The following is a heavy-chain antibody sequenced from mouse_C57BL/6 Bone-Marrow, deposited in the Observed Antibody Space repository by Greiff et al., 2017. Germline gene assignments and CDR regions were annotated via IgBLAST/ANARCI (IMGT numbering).Heavy chain of an antibody. CDR3: ARGSDPIYYDYDGAWFAY. D-gene: IGHD2-4*01. CDR2: IWSGGST. V-gene: IGHV2-2*01. J-gene: IGHJ3*01. CDR1: GFSLTSYG. Sequence: QVQLQQSGPGLVQPSQSLSITCTVSGFSLTSYGVHWVRQSPGKGLEWLGVIWSGGSTDYNAAFISRLSISKDNSKSPVFFKMDSLQADDTAIYYCARGSDPIYYDYDGAWFAYWGQGTLVTVSA.